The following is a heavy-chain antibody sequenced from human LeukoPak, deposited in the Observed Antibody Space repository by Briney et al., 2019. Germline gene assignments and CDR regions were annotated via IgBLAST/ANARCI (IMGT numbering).Heavy chain of an antibody. CDR1: GYSISSGYY. Sequence: SETLSLTCTVSGYSISSGYYWGWIRQPPGKGLEWIGSIYYSGSTYYNPSLKSRVTISVDTSKNQFSLKLSSVTAADTAVYYCARVGVEESSGSIFDYWGQGTLVTVSS. V-gene: IGHV4-38-2*02. D-gene: IGHD6-19*01. CDR2: IYYSGST. J-gene: IGHJ4*02. CDR3: ARVGVEESSGSIFDY.